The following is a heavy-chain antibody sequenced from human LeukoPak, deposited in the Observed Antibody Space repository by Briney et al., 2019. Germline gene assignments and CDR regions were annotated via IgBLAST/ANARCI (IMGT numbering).Heavy chain of an antibody. Sequence: SETLSLTCTVSGDSMSSNFWSWIRQPPGKGLELIAYIYYSGNTNYNPSLKSRVTISVDTSKKHFSLKLSSVTAADTAVYYCVRSRTSSFGQSDAFDIWGQGTMVTVSS. V-gene: IGHV4-59*01. CDR3: VRSRTSSFGQSDAFDI. D-gene: IGHD3-10*01. CDR1: GDSMSSNF. J-gene: IGHJ3*02. CDR2: IYYSGNT.